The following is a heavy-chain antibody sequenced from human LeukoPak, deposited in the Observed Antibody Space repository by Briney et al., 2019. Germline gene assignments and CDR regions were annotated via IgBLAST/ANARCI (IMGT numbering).Heavy chain of an antibody. V-gene: IGHV3-7*01. Sequence: PGGPLRLSCAASQLPFSDHWMSWVRQAPGKGLEWVANIDQYGRTKFYVDSVRGRFTISRDNAQNPLFLQMNSLIAEDTAVYYCARDRTASGWLTYYFDYWGQGALVTVSS. CDR2: IDQYGRTK. D-gene: IGHD6-19*01. CDR1: QLPFSDHW. CDR3: ARDRTASGWLTYYFDY. J-gene: IGHJ4*02.